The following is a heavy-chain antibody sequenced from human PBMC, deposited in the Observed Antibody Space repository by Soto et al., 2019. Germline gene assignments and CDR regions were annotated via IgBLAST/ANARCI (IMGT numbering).Heavy chain of an antibody. Sequence: PSETLSLTCTVSGGSISSSSYYWGWIRQPPGKGLEWIGSIYYSGSTYYNPSLKSRVTISVETSKNQFSLKLSSVNAADTAVYYCASSVAANLLYGMDVWGQGTSVTVSS. CDR1: GGSISSSSYY. CDR3: ASSVAANLLYGMDV. CDR2: IYYSGST. D-gene: IGHD6-19*01. V-gene: IGHV4-39*01. J-gene: IGHJ6*02.